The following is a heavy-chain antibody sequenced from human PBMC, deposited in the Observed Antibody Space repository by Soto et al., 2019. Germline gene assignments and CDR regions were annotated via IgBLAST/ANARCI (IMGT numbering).Heavy chain of an antibody. Sequence: QVHLVQSGADGRKSGSSVRVSCTASGGGTLSNDAISWVRQAPGQGLEWLGRISPFFGTTDYSQSFQGRLTMTEDATTGTVYMDLRSLKSDDTAVYYCAREVVTETTWRSFDSWGQGTLVTVSS. CDR2: ISPFFGTT. CDR1: GGGTLSNDA. CDR3: AREVVTETTWRSFDS. J-gene: IGHJ4*02. V-gene: IGHV1-69*01. D-gene: IGHD2-21*02.